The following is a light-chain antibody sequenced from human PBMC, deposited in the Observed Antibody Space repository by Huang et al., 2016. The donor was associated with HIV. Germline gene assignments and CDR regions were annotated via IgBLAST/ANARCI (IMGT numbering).Light chain of an antibody. CDR3: QQRSNWPA. Sequence: EIVLTQSPATLSLSPGERATLSCRASQRVSTYLAWYQQKPGQAPRLLIYDAANRATGIPARFSGSGSGTDCTLTISSLEPEDFAVYYCQQRSNWPAFGGGTKVEIK. CDR2: DAA. CDR1: QRVSTY. J-gene: IGKJ4*01. V-gene: IGKV3-11*01.